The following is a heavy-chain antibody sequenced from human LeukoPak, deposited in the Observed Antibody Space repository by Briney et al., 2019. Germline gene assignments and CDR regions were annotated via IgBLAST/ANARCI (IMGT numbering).Heavy chain of an antibody. J-gene: IGHJ5*02. D-gene: IGHD3-22*01. CDR3: ARSYDSSNYLAHGFAP. Sequence: PSETLSLTCTVSGGSISSGSYYWSWIRQPAGKGLEWIGRIYTSGSTNYSPSLKSRVTISVDTSKNHFSLKLSSVTAADTAVYYCARSYDSSNYLAHGFAPWGQGTLVTVSS. V-gene: IGHV4-61*02. CDR2: IYTSGST. CDR1: GGSISSGSYY.